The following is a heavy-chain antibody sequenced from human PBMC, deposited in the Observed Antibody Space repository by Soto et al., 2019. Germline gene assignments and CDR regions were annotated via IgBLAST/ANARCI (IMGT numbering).Heavy chain of an antibody. CDR3: AKEGQEVPAAYDFWSGYYRSWFDP. J-gene: IGHJ5*02. CDR1: GFTFSSYA. D-gene: IGHD3-3*01. V-gene: IGHV3-23*01. Sequence: GGSLRLSCAASGFTFSSYAMSWVRQAPGKGLEWVSAISGSGGSTHYADSVKGRFTISRDNSKNTLYLQMNSLRAEDTAVYYCAKEGQEVPAAYDFWSGYYRSWFDPWGQGTLVTVSS. CDR2: ISGSGGST.